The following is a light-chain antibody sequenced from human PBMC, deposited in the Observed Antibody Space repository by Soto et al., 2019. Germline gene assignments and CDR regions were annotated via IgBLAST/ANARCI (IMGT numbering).Light chain of an antibody. CDR1: SSDVGGYNF. CDR2: EVS. J-gene: IGLJ3*02. CDR3: SSFAGGSTLL. Sequence: QSALTQPPSASGSPGQSVTISCTGTSSDVGGYNFVSWYQQHPGKAPKLLIYEVSKRPSGVPDRFSGSKSGNTASLTVSGLQAEDEADYYCSSFAGGSTLLFGGGTKLTVL. V-gene: IGLV2-8*01.